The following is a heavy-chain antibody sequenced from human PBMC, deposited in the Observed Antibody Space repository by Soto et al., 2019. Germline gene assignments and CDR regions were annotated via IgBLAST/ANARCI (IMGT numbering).Heavy chain of an antibody. CDR2: IYYSGST. Sequence: SETLSLTCTVSGCSISIYYWSWIRQPPGKGLEWIGYIYYSGSTNYNPSLKSRVTISVDTSKNQFSLKLSSVTAADTAVYYCARVVLWFGEWIFDYWGQGTLVTVSS. D-gene: IGHD3-10*01. J-gene: IGHJ4*02. CDR1: GCSISIYY. CDR3: ARVVLWFGEWIFDY. V-gene: IGHV4-59*01.